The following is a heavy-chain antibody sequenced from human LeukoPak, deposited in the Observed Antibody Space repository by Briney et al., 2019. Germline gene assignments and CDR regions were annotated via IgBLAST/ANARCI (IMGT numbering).Heavy chain of an antibody. CDR3: ARDWSGGCSSTSCYITHNWFDP. J-gene: IGHJ5*02. D-gene: IGHD2-2*02. CDR1: GGSISSGSYY. Sequence: SETLSLTCIVSGGSISSGSYYWSWIRQPAGKGLEWIGRIYTSGSTNYNPSLKSRVTISVDTSKNQFSLKLSSVTAADTAVYYCARDWSGGCSSTSCYITHNWFDPWGQGTLVTVSS. V-gene: IGHV4-61*02. CDR2: IYTSGST.